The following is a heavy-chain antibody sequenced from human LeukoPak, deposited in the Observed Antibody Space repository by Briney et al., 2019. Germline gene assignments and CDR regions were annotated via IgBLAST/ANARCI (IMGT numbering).Heavy chain of an antibody. D-gene: IGHD6-19*01. CDR3: AKSRGVAGFDY. V-gene: IGHV3-23*01. CDR2: TSSSDAGT. Sequence: GGSLRLSCAAFGFPLSSYAMSWVRQAPGKGLEWVSATSSSDAGTYHADSVKGRFTISRDNSKNTLYLQMNSLRAEDTAVYYCAKSRGVAGFDYWGQGTLVTVSS. CDR1: GFPLSSYA. J-gene: IGHJ4*02.